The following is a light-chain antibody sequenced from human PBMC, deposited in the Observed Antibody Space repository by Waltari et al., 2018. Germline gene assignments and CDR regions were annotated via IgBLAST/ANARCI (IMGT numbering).Light chain of an antibody. Sequence: DIQMTQSPSSLSASLGDRVSITCQASQDIFKYVNWYQQKPGKAPNLLIYDASDLETGFPSRFSGSGSGTDFTCTIRSLQPDDIATYYCQQHDNFPLTFGGGTKVEIK. CDR1: QDIFKY. V-gene: IGKV1-33*01. CDR3: QQHDNFPLT. J-gene: IGKJ4*01. CDR2: DAS.